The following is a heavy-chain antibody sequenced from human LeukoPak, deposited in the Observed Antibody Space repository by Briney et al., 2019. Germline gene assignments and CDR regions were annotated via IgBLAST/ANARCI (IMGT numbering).Heavy chain of an antibody. Sequence: GGSLRLSCAGSGFTFSSYAMSWVRQAPGKGLEWVSAISGSGGSTYYADSVKGRFTISRDNSKNTLYLQMNSLRAEDTAVYYCARDLGDSSGYYLAGAFDIWGQGTMVTVSS. CDR1: GFTFSSYA. CDR2: ISGSGGST. J-gene: IGHJ3*02. CDR3: ARDLGDSSGYYLAGAFDI. D-gene: IGHD3-22*01. V-gene: IGHV3-23*01.